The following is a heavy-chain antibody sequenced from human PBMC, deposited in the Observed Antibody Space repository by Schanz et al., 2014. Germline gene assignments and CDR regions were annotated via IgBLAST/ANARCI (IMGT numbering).Heavy chain of an antibody. Sequence: EVQLVESGGGLVKPGGFLRLSCAASGFTFSDAWMSWVRQAPGKGLEWVARIKSKTDGGTRDYAAPVKGRFTISTDDSKNTVYLQMNSLRAEDTAVYYCARIGGSVFDYWAQGTLVTVSS. CDR3: ARIGGSVFDY. CDR1: GFTFSDAW. J-gene: IGHJ4*02. V-gene: IGHV3-15*01. D-gene: IGHD3-10*01. CDR2: IKSKTDGGTR.